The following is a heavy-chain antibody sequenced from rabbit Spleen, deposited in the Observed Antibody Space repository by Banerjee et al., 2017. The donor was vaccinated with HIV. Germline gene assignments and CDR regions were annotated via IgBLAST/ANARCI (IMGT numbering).Heavy chain of an antibody. D-gene: IGHD4-1*01. CDR2: IGAGNTGNA. J-gene: IGHJ4*01. CDR1: GFAFSSNYY. V-gene: IGHV1S45*01. Sequence: QEQLEESGGDLVKPGASLTLTCAASGFAFSSNYYICWVRQAPGKGLEWIACIGAGNTGNAYYASWAKGRFTISKTSSTTVTLQMTSLTAADTATYFCARETSSGWGIVSFYFTLWGQCTLVTVS. CDR3: ARETSSGWGIVSFYFTL.